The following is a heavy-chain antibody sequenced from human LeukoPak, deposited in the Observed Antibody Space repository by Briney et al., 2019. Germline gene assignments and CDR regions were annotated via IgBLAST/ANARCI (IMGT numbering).Heavy chain of an antibody. D-gene: IGHD2-8*01. Sequence: GGSLRLSCAASGFTLSNYWMTWVRQAPGKGLEWVANIQEDGSKKYYVDSVKGRFTISRDNAKNTLSLQMNSLRAEDTAVYHCVRMVSGDYWGQGTLVTVSS. V-gene: IGHV3-7*03. J-gene: IGHJ4*02. CDR2: IQEDGSKK. CDR1: GFTLSNYW. CDR3: VRMVSGDY.